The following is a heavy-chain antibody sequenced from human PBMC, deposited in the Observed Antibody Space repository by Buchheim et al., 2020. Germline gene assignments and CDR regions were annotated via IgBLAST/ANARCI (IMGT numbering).Heavy chain of an antibody. CDR3: ARGSEITIFGVVITKMNWFDP. J-gene: IGHJ5*02. Sequence: QVQLQESGPGLVKPSQTLSLTCTVSGGSISSGGYYWSWIRQHPGKGLEWIGYIYYSGSTYYNPSLKSRVTISVDPSKNQFSLKLSSVTAADTAVYYCARGSEITIFGVVITKMNWFDPWGQGTL. D-gene: IGHD3-3*01. V-gene: IGHV4-31*03. CDR1: GGSISSGGYY. CDR2: IYYSGST.